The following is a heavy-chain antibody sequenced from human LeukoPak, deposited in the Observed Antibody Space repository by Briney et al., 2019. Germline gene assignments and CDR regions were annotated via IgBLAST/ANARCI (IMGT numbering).Heavy chain of an antibody. CDR3: ARGGAYGDYGGWFDP. CDR1: GYSFTNYW. CDR2: IYPGDSDT. V-gene: IGHV5-51*01. D-gene: IGHD4-17*01. J-gene: IGHJ5*02. Sequence: GESPKISCKVSGYSFTNYWIAWVRQMPGKGLEWMGIIYPGDSDTRYSPSFQGQVTISADKSISIAYLQWSSLKASDTAMYYCARGGAYGDYGGWFDPWGQGTLVTVSS.